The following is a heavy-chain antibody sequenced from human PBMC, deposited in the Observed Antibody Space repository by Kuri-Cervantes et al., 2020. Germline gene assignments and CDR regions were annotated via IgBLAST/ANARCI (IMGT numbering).Heavy chain of an antibody. D-gene: IGHD3-16*01. J-gene: IGHJ4*02. Sequence: SQTLSLTCAASGFTFSIYSMNWVRQAPGKGLEWIGSIYYSGSTYYNPSLKSRVTISVDTSKNQFSLKLSSVTAADTAVYYCARAGDFGLKLDYWGQGTLVTVSS. CDR2: IYYSGST. V-gene: IGHV4-59*05. CDR1: GFTFSIYS. CDR3: ARAGDFGLKLDY.